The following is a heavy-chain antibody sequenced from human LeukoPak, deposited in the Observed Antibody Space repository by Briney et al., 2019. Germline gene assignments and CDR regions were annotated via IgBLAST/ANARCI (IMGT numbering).Heavy chain of an antibody. CDR1: GFTFSSYA. J-gene: IGHJ4*02. V-gene: IGHV3-30*01. Sequence: PGGSLRVSCAASGFTFSSYAMHWVRQGPGKGLEWVAIISSDGNDRYYADSVRGRFTISRDNSKNTLYLQMNSLRAEDTAVYYCARGDYFDSSAYYSLDYWGQGTLVTVSS. CDR3: ARGDYFDSSAYYSLDY. CDR2: ISSDGNDR. D-gene: IGHD3-22*01.